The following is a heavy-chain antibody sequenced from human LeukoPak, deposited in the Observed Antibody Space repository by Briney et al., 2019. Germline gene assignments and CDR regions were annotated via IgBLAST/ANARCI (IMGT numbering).Heavy chain of an antibody. J-gene: IGHJ3*02. V-gene: IGHV3-21*01. D-gene: IGHD3-3*01. Sequence: GGSLRLFCAASGFPFSSYSMNWVRESPGKGLEWVSSISNSSSYIYYANSVKSGFTISRDNAKNSLYLQMNSLRAKDTAVYYCASYDFWSGYYSKRHAFDIWGQGTMVTVSS. CDR1: GFPFSSYS. CDR3: ASYDFWSGYYSKRHAFDI. CDR2: ISNSSSYI.